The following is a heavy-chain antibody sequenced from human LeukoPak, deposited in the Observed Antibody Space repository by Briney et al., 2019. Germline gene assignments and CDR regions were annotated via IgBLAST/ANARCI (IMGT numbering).Heavy chain of an antibody. CDR3: ARGSGRAAAGDYFDY. V-gene: IGHV1-46*01. J-gene: IGHJ4*02. CDR1: GYTFTSYY. D-gene: IGHD6-13*01. Sequence: GAPVKVSCKASGYTFTSYYMHWVRQAPGQGLEWMGIINPSGGSTSYAQKFQGRVTMTRDTSTSTVYMELSSLRSEDTAVYYCARGSGRAAAGDYFDYWGQGTLVTVSS. CDR2: INPSGGST.